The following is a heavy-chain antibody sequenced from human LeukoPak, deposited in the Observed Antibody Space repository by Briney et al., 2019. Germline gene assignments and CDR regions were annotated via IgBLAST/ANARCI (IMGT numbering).Heavy chain of an antibody. D-gene: IGHD4-23*01. CDR1: GFTFSSYW. Sequence: PGGSLRLSCAVSGFTFSSYWMLWVRQAPGKGLVWVSRINTDGSHITYADSVKGRFTISRDNVQNTLYLQMHSLRAEDTAVYFCARLKDYGGNSGVGYWGQGTLVTVSS. CDR3: ARLKDYGGNSGVGY. V-gene: IGHV3-74*01. CDR2: INTDGSHI. J-gene: IGHJ4*02.